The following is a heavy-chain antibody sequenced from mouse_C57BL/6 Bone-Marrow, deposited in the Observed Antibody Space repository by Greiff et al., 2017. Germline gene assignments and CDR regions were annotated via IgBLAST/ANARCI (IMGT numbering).Heavy chain of an antibody. D-gene: IGHD1-1*01. J-gene: IGHJ3*01. CDR2: IDPENGDT. CDR1: GFNIKDDY. Sequence: EVQLQQSGAELVRPGASVKLSCTASGFNIKDDYMHWVKQRPEQGLEWIGWIDPENGDTEYASKFQGKATITADTSSNTAYLQLSSLTSEDTAVYYCTTFGTTVPQAWFAYWGQGTLVTVSA. V-gene: IGHV14-4*01. CDR3: TTFGTTVPQAWFAY.